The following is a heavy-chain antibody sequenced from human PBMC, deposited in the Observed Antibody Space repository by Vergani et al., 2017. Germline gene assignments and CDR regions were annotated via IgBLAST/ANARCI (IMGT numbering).Heavy chain of an antibody. CDR2: IYTSGST. CDR1: GGSISSGSYY. D-gene: IGHD6-13*01. CDR3: ARAVAGYSSSWYGVGYDYYDMDV. Sequence: QVQLQESGPGLVKPSQTLSLTCTVSGGSISSGSYYWSWIRQPAGKGLVWIGRIYTSGSTNYNPSLKSRVTISVDTSKNQCSLKLSSVTAADTAVYYCARAVAGYSSSWYGVGYDYYDMDVWGQGTTVTVSS. J-gene: IGHJ6*02. V-gene: IGHV4-61*02.